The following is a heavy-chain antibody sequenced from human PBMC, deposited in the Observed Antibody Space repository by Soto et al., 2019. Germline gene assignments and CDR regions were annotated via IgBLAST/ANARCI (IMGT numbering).Heavy chain of an antibody. D-gene: IGHD7-27*01. Sequence: SETLSLTCAVYGGSFSGYYWSWIRQPPGKGLEWIGEINHSGSTNYNPSLKSRVTISVDTSKNQFSLKLSSVTAADTAVYYCARRWGRTFDYWGRGTLVTVSS. CDR2: INHSGST. V-gene: IGHV4-34*01. CDR3: ARRWGRTFDY. J-gene: IGHJ4*02. CDR1: GGSFSGYY.